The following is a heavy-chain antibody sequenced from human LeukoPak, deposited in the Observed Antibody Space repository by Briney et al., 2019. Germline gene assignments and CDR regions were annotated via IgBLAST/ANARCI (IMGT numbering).Heavy chain of an antibody. CDR1: GDSISNYY. V-gene: IGHV4-59*01. D-gene: IGHD3-22*01. J-gene: IGHJ4*02. Sequence: PSETLSLTCSVSGDSISNYYWSWIRQPPGKGLEWVAYISYSRGTKYNPSLNSRLTISLDTSKNQFSLRLSSVTAADTAMYYCARATDSSGPYGDYLGQGTLVTVSS. CDR2: ISYSRGT. CDR3: ARATDSSGPYGDY.